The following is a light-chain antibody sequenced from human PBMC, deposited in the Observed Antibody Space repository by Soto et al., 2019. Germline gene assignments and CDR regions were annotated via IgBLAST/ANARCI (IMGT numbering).Light chain of an antibody. CDR3: QQYDNWPPIT. CDR1: QSVSSN. J-gene: IGKJ5*01. V-gene: IGKV3-15*01. CDR2: GAS. Sequence: ELVLTQSPATLSVSPGERATLSCKTSQSVSSNLAWYQQKPGQAPRLLIYGASTRATGTPARFSGSGSGTEFTLTISSLHSEDFAIYYCQQYDNWPPITFGQGTRLEIK.